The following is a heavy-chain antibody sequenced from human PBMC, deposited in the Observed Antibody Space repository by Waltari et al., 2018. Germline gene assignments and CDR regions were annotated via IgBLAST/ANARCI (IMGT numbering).Heavy chain of an antibody. Sequence: QVQLVESGGGVVQPGRSLRLSCAASGFTFSSYAMHWVRQAPGKGLEWVAVISYDGSNKYYADSGKGRFTISRDNSKNTLYLQMNSLRAEDTAVYYCARAKGFSFVSYWGQGTLVTVSS. J-gene: IGHJ4*02. CDR1: GFTFSSYA. CDR2: ISYDGSNK. V-gene: IGHV3-30-3*01. CDR3: ARAKGFSFVSY. D-gene: IGHD6-6*01.